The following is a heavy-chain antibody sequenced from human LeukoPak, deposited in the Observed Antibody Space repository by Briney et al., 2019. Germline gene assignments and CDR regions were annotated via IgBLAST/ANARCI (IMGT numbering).Heavy chain of an antibody. V-gene: IGHV4-59*08. J-gene: IGHJ5*02. CDR3: ARQQQRFFNWFDP. Sequence: SETLSLTCTVSGDSISSYYWSWIRQPPGKGLEWIGYIYYSGNTNYNPSLKSRVTVSVDTSKNQFSLKLSSVTAADTAVYYCARQQQRFFNWFDPWGQGTLVTVSS. CDR1: GDSISSYY. CDR2: IYYSGNT. D-gene: IGHD6-13*01.